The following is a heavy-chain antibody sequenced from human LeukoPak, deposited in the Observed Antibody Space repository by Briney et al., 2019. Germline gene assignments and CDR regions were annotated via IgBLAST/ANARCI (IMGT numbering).Heavy chain of an antibody. Sequence: ASVKVSCKASGYTFTSYYMHWVRQAPGQGLEWMGIINPSGGSTSYAQKFQGRVTMTRDTSTSTVYMELSSLRSEDTAVYYCAKDSSSWSWASPDDYWGQGTLVTVSS. D-gene: IGHD6-13*01. CDR3: AKDSSSWSWASPDDY. V-gene: IGHV1-46*01. CDR1: GYTFTSYY. J-gene: IGHJ4*02. CDR2: INPSGGST.